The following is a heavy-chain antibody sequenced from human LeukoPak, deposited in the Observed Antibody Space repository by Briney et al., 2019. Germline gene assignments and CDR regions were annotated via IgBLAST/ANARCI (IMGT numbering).Heavy chain of an antibody. V-gene: IGHV1-18*01. Sequence: ASVKVSCKASGYTFTSYGISWVRQAPGQGLEWMGWISAYNGNTNYAQKLQGRATMTTDTSTSTAYMELRSLRSDDTAVYYCARAPPRGYSYLFDPWGQGTLVTVSS. CDR1: GYTFTSYG. J-gene: IGHJ5*02. CDR3: ARAPPRGYSYLFDP. D-gene: IGHD5-18*01. CDR2: ISAYNGNT.